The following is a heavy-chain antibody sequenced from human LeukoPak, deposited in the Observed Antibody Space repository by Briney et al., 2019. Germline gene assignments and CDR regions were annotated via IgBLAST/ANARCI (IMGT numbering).Heavy chain of an antibody. CDR3: ARGFFDLAFDP. CDR2: IYYSGST. CDR1: GGSISSYY. Sequence: SETLSLTCTVSGGSISSYYWSWIRQPPGKGLEWIGYIYYSGSTNYNPSLKSRVTISVDTSKNQFSLKLSSVTAADTAVYYCARGFFDLAFDPWGQGTLVTVSS. V-gene: IGHV4-59*01. D-gene: IGHD3-3*01. J-gene: IGHJ5*02.